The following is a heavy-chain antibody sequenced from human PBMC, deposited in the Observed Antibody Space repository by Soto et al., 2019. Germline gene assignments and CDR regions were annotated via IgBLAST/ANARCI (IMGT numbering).Heavy chain of an antibody. Sequence: LRLSCAASGFTFSSYWMSWVRQAPGKGLEWVANIKQDGSEKYYVDSVKGRFTISRDNAKNSLYLQMNSLRAEDTAVYYCASVGYYDSSGSYPLFNWFDPWGQGTLVTVSS. D-gene: IGHD3-22*01. CDR2: IKQDGSEK. CDR1: GFTFSSYW. V-gene: IGHV3-7*03. J-gene: IGHJ5*02. CDR3: ASVGYYDSSGSYPLFNWFDP.